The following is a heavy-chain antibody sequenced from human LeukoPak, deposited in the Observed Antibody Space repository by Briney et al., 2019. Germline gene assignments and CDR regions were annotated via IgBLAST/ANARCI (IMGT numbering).Heavy chain of an antibody. D-gene: IGHD1-26*01. CDR1: GFTFSSYA. J-gene: IGHJ4*02. V-gene: IGHV3-30-3*01. Sequence: PGRSLRLSCAASGFTFSSYAMHWVRQAPGKGLEWVAVISYDGSNKYYADSVKGRFTISRDNSKNTLYLQMNSLRAEDTAVYYCAKDQGSGSARSPGYFDYWGQGTLVTVSS. CDR2: ISYDGSNK. CDR3: AKDQGSGSARSPGYFDY.